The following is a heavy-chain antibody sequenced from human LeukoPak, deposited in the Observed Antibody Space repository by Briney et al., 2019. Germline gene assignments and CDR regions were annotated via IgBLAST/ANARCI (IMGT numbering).Heavy chain of an antibody. V-gene: IGHV1-2*02. D-gene: IGHD5-12*01. CDR3: ARVEINWLGAFDI. Sequence: ASVKVSCKASGYTFTGYYMHWVRQAPGQGLEWMGWINPNSGGTNYAQKFQGRVTMTRDTSISTAYMELSRLRSDDTAVYYCARVEINWLGAFDIWGQGTMVTVSS. CDR2: INPNSGGT. J-gene: IGHJ3*02. CDR1: GYTFTGYY.